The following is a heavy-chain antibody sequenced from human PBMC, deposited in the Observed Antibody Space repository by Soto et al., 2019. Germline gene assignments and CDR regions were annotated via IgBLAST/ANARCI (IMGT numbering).Heavy chain of an antibody. CDR2: ISYDGSNK. CDR3: ARDEAPYSSGWFDP. Sequence: GGSLRLSCAASGFTFSSYAMHWVRQAPGKGLEWVAVISYDGSNKYYADSVKGRFTISRDNSKNTLYLQMNSLRAEDTAVYYCARDEAPYSSGWFDPWGQGTLVTVSS. J-gene: IGHJ5*02. CDR1: GFTFSSYA. V-gene: IGHV3-30-3*01. D-gene: IGHD6-19*01.